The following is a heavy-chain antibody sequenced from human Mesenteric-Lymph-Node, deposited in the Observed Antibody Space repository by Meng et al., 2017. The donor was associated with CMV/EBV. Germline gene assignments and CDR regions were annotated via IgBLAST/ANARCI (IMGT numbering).Heavy chain of an antibody. CDR1: GFSLSDYY. Sequence: GGSLRLSCEASGFSLSDYYMNWIRQAPGKGLEWVSYISSSGTTIYYTNSVKGRFTISRDNAKNALYLQIYSPSAEDTAVYYCVRGGVACGGDCQYDAFDIWGQGTLVTVSS. CDR3: VRGGVACGGDCQYDAFDI. D-gene: IGHD2-21*01. J-gene: IGHJ3*02. V-gene: IGHV3-11*01. CDR2: ISSSGTTI.